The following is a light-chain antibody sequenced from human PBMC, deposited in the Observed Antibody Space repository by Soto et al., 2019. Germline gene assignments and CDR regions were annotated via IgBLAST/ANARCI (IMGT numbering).Light chain of an antibody. J-gene: IGLJ1*01. Sequence: QSALTQPASVSGSPGQSITISCTGTRSDVGGYNYVSWYQQLPGKAPKLMIYEVSNWPSGVSNRFSGSKSGNTASLTISGLQAEDEADYYCSSYTSSSTLGVFGTGTKLTVL. V-gene: IGLV2-14*01. CDR2: EVS. CDR3: SSYTSSSTLGV. CDR1: RSDVGGYNY.